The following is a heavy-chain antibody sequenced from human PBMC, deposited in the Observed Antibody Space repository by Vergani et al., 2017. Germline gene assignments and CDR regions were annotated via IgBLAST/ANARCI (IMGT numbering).Heavy chain of an antibody. CDR1: GYTFTSYY. Sequence: QVNLVQSGAEVKKPGASVKVSCKASGYTFTSYYMHWVRQAPGQGLEWMGIINPSGGSTSYAQKFQGRVTMTRDTSTSTVYMELSSLRSEDTAVYYCARPHGDILPPDPRRLDYWGQGTLVTVSS. V-gene: IGHV1-46*03. CDR3: ARPHGDILPPDPRRLDY. J-gene: IGHJ4*02. CDR2: INPSGGST.